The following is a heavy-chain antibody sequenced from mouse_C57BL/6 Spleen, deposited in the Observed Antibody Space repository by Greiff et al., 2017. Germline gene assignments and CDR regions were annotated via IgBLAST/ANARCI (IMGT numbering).Heavy chain of an antibody. J-gene: IGHJ2*01. CDR2: IYPGDGDT. D-gene: IGHD3-2*02. V-gene: IGHV1-82*01. Sequence: VQLQQSGPELVQPGDSVTISCKVSGYAFSSSWLNWVRQRPGTGLEWIGRIYPGDGDTNYTGKVKGKATLTADKPSSTAYMQLSSLTSEYSSVYFCAGDSSGYAYWGQGTTLTVSS. CDR3: AGDSSGYAY. CDR1: GYAFSSSW.